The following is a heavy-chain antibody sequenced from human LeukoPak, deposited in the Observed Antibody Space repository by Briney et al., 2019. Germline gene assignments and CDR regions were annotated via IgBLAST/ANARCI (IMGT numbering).Heavy chain of an antibody. CDR3: AREGGIVGASPLYYYYYGMDV. J-gene: IGHJ6*02. CDR2: IIPIFGTA. CDR1: GGTFSSYA. V-gene: IGHV1-69*13. D-gene: IGHD1-26*01. Sequence: SVKVSCKASGGTFSSYAISWVRQAPGRGLEWMGGIIPIFGTANYAQKFQGRVMITADESTSTAYMELSCLRSEDTAVYYCAREGGIVGASPLYYYYYGMDVWGQGTTVTVSS.